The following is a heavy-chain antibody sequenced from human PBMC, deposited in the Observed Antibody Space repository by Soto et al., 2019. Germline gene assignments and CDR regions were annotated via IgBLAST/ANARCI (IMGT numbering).Heavy chain of an antibody. CDR2: INLSGRT. J-gene: IGHJ4*02. D-gene: IGHD3-9*01. CDR1: GGSFSGYY. CDR3: ASDKMTGLFDY. V-gene: IGHV4-34*01. Sequence: QVQLQQWGAGLLKPSETLSLTCAVYGGSFSGYYWTWIRQPPGTGLEWIGEINLSGRTTYNPSLKSRVTISVDTSKNQFSLKLTSVTAADTAVYYCASDKMTGLFDYWGQGTLVTVSS.